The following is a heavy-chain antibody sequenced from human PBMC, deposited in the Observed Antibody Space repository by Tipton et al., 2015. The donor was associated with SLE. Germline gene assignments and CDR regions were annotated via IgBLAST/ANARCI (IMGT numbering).Heavy chain of an antibody. CDR3: ARGDIVPTLFDY. V-gene: IGHV4-4*08. Sequence: TLSLTCTVSGGSIGSSYWNWIRQSPGQGLEWIGYIFTSGGATYNPSLKSRVTISVDTSMNQFSLKMNLMSAADTAVYFCARGDIVPTLFDYWGQGALVTVSS. CDR1: GGSIGSSY. D-gene: IGHD5-12*01. CDR2: IFTSGGA. J-gene: IGHJ4*02.